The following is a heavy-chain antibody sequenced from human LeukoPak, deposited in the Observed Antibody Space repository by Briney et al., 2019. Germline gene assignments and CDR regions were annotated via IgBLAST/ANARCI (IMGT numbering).Heavy chain of an antibody. J-gene: IGHJ4*02. CDR3: ARGTAGV. V-gene: IGHV1-69*13. Sequence: SVKVSCKASGGTFSSYAISWVRQAPGQGLEWMGGIMPLFRTTDYAQKFQGRITITADESTSTVYMQLSSLRSDDTAVYYCARGTAGVWGQGTLVAVSS. D-gene: IGHD2-21*02. CDR1: GGTFSSYA. CDR2: IMPLFRTT.